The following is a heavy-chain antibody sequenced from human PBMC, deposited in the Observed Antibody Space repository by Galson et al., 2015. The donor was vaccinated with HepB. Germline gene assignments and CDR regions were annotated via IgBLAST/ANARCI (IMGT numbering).Heavy chain of an antibody. V-gene: IGHV1-18*04. CDR3: ARDKALLWCGELPPTGSDP. J-gene: IGHJ5*02. D-gene: IGHD3-10*01. CDR2: ISAYNGNT. CDR1: GYTFTSYG. Sequence: SVKVSCKASGYTFTSYGISWVRQAPGQGLEWMGWISAYNGNTNYAQKLQGRVTMTTDTSTSTAYMELRSLRSDDTAVYYCARDKALLWCGELPPTGSDPRGQGTLVTVSS.